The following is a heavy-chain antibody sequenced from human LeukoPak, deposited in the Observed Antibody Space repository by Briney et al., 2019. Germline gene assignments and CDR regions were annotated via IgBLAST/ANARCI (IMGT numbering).Heavy chain of an antibody. D-gene: IGHD3-10*01. V-gene: IGHV4-31*03. CDR1: GGSISSGGYY. Sequence: SETLSLTCTVSGGSISSGGYYWSWIRQHPGKGLEWIGYIYYSGSTYYNPSLKSRVTISVDTSKNQFSLKLSSVTAADTAVYYCARAWFGELRFDPWGQGTLVTVSS. J-gene: IGHJ5*02. CDR2: IYYSGST. CDR3: ARAWFGELRFDP.